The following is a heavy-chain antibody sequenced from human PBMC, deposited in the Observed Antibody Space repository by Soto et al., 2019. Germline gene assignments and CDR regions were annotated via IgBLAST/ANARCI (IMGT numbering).Heavy chain of an antibody. CDR3: ARDRRGLHYDFWSGLDV. CDR1: GGSISRGGYY. CDR2: IYYSGST. J-gene: IGHJ6*02. V-gene: IGHV4-31*03. D-gene: IGHD3-3*01. Sequence: PSETLSLTCTVSGGSISRGGYYWSWIRQHPGKGLEWIGYIYYSGSTYYNPSLKSRVTISVDTSKNQFSLKLSSVTAADTAVYYCARDRRGLHYDFWSGLDVWGQGTTVTVAS.